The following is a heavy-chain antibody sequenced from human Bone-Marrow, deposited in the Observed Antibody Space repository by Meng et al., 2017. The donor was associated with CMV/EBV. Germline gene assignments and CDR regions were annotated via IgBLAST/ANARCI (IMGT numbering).Heavy chain of an antibody. Sequence: SETLSLTCTVSGGSISSYYWSWIRQPPGKGLEWIGYIYYSGSTNYNPSLKSRVTISVDTSKNQFSLKLSSVTAADTAVYYCARIVIIPGAKFYYYYGMDVWGQGTTVTVSS. D-gene: IGHD2-2*01. CDR2: IYYSGST. CDR1: GGSISSYY. CDR3: ARIVIIPGAKFYYYYGMDV. J-gene: IGHJ6*02. V-gene: IGHV4-59*01.